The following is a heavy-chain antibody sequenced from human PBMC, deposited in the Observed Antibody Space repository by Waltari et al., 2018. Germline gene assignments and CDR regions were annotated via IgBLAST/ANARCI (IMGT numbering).Heavy chain of an antibody. V-gene: IGHV1-69*04. J-gene: IGHJ5*02. Sequence: VQLVQSGAEVKKPGYSLQVSCKASGGTFRPHSTIYPLSGVRQAAGHGLEGLGGIIPMLGVANSAQRFQGRVSITADESTSTAYMELSSLRSDDTAVYYCASGRGHGDYGGWFDPWGQGTLVTVSS. CDR2: IIPMLGVA. CDR1: GGTFRPHSTIYP. D-gene: IGHD4-17*01. CDR3: ASGRGHGDYGGWFDP.